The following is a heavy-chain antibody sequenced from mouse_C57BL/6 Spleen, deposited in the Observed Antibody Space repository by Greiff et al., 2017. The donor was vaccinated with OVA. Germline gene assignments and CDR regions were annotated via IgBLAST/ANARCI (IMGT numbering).Heavy chain of an antibody. CDR2: IYPGDGDT. CDR3: ARMRDGSAVDY. V-gene: IGHV1-82*01. D-gene: IGHD3-3*01. CDR1: GYAFSSSW. J-gene: IGHJ4*01. Sequence: QVQLQQSGPELVKPGASVKISCKASGYAFSSSWMNWVKQRPGKGLEWIGRIYPGDGDTNYNGKFKGKATLTADKSSSTAYMQLSSLTSEDSAVCFCARMRDGSAVDYWGQGTSVTVSS.